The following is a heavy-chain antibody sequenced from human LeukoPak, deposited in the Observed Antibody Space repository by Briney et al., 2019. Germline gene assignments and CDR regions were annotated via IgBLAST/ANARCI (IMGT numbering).Heavy chain of an antibody. V-gene: IGHV1-2*02. CDR1: GYTFTGYY. D-gene: IGHD3-10*01. J-gene: IGHJ4*02. Sequence: ASVKVSCKASGYTFTGYYMHWVRQAPGQGLEWMGWINTLSGGTNYAQKFQGRFTMTRDTSISTAYMELSRLRSDDTAVYYCARATGTLDYYGSGYMDFDYWGQGTLVTVSS. CDR3: ARATGTLDYYGSGYMDFDY. CDR2: INTLSGGT.